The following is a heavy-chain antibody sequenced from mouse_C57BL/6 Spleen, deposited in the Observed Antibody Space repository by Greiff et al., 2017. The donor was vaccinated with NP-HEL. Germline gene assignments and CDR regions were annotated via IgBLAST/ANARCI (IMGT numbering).Heavy chain of an antibody. CDR1: GFSLTSYG. Sequence: VKLQQSGPGLVQPSQSLSITCTVSGFSLTSYGVHWVRQSPGKGLEWLGVIWSGGSTDYNAAFISRLSISKDNSKSQVFFKMNSLKADDTAIYYCARSDSSGCLYAMDYWGQGTSVTVSS. CDR2: IWSGGST. J-gene: IGHJ4*01. D-gene: IGHD3-2*02. CDR3: ARSDSSGCLYAMDY. V-gene: IGHV2-2*01.